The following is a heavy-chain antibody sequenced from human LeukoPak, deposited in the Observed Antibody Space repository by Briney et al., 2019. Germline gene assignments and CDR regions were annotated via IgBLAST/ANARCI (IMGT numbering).Heavy chain of an antibody. CDR3: ASWGGLADY. Sequence: GGSLRLSCAASGFTFISNWMSWDRQAPGKGLEWVANIKQDGSEKYYVDPVKGQFIISGDNAKNSLYLQVNSLGAEDTAVYYGASWGGLADYWGQGTLVSVSS. V-gene: IGHV3-7*01. D-gene: IGHD3-16*01. J-gene: IGHJ4*02. CDR2: IKQDGSEK. CDR1: GFTFISNW.